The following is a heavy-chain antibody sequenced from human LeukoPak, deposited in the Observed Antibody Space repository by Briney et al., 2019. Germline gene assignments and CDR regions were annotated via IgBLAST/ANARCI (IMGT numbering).Heavy chain of an antibody. V-gene: IGHV7-4-1*02. J-gene: IGHJ4*02. Sequence: ASVTVSCKTSGYTFTQFAINWMRQAPGQGLEWMGWINMYTGSPTYAQGFTGRSVFSLDTSVSTAYLQISSLKAEDTAVYYCARDAPDGGVSKFDYWGQGTLVTVSS. CDR3: ARDAPDGGVSKFDY. CDR2: INMYTGSP. D-gene: IGHD3-3*01. CDR1: GYTFTQFA.